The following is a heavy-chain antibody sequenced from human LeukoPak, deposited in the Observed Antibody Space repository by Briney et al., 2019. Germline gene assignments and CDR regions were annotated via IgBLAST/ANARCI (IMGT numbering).Heavy chain of an antibody. D-gene: IGHD1-26*01. CDR2: INHSGSI. CDR1: GGSFSGYY. Sequence: SETLSLTCAVYGGSFSGYYWSWIRQPPGKGLEWIGEINHSGSINYNPSLKSRVTISVDTSKNQFSLKLSSVPAADTAVYYCARVPLSPYRGSYYSYYYGMDVWGQGTTVTVSS. J-gene: IGHJ6*02. V-gene: IGHV4-34*01. CDR3: ARVPLSPYRGSYYSYYYGMDV.